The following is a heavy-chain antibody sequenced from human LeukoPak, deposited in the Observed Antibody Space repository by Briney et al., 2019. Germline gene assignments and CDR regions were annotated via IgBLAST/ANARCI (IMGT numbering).Heavy chain of an antibody. D-gene: IGHD6-19*01. CDR2: IDASGGNT. CDR1: GFTFSTFA. V-gene: IGHV3-23*01. CDR3: ARGDRTSGWGV. J-gene: IGHJ4*02. Sequence: GGSLRLSCAASGFTFSTFAMYWVRQAPGKGLEWVSAIDASGGNTYYADSVKGRFTISRDNSKSTLYLQMNSLRAEDTAVYFFARGDRTSGWGVWGQGSLVTVSS.